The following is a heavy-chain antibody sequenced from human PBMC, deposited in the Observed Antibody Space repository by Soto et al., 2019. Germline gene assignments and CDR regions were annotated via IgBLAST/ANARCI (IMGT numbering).Heavy chain of an antibody. V-gene: IGHV3-74*03. J-gene: IGHJ4*02. CDR2: SNPEETTI. D-gene: IGHD2-15*01. CDR1: GFTFSTYW. Sequence: GGSLRLSCAASGFTFSTYWMHWFRQAPGKGLVWVSRSNPEETTITYADSVKGRFTISRDNAKNTLYLQMNSLRVEDTAVYFCTSDTFGARDSWGQGTLVTVSS. CDR3: TSDTFGARDS.